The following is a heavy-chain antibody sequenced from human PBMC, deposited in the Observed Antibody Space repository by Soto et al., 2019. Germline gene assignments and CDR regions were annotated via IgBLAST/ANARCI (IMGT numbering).Heavy chain of an antibody. V-gene: IGHV1-18*01. J-gene: IGHJ3*02. CDR3: ARVVDYYDPHDAFDI. CDR1: GYTFTSYG. Sequence: ASVKVSCKASGYTFTSYGISWVRQAPGQGLEWMGWISAYYGNTNYAQKLQGRVTMTTDTSTSTAYMELRSLRSDDTAVYYCARVVDYYDPHDAFDIWGQGTMVTVS. CDR2: ISAYYGNT. D-gene: IGHD3-22*01.